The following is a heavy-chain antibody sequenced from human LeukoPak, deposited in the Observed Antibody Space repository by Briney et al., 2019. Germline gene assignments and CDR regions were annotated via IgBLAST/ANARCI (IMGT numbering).Heavy chain of an antibody. D-gene: IGHD6-19*01. J-gene: IGHJ4*02. Sequence: GESLKISCKLSGYPFTTYWIGWVRQMPGRGLEWMGVIYPTDSDTRYSPSFQGQVTISADKSISTAYLQWSSLKASDTAMYYCVRLSSGWYGLSRPYYFDYWGQGTLVTVSS. CDR3: VRLSSGWYGLSRPYYFDY. CDR2: IYPTDSDT. V-gene: IGHV5-51*01. CDR1: GYPFTTYW.